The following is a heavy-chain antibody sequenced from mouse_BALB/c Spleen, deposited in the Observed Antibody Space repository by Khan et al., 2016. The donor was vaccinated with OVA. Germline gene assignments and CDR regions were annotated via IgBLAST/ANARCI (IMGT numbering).Heavy chain of an antibody. V-gene: IGHV1-4*01. J-gene: IGHJ4*01. CDR1: GYTFTSHT. CDR3: ARRTTEYDVDY. CDR2: INPRSG. D-gene: IGHD2-14*01. Sequence: QVQLQQSGAELARPGASVKMSCKASGYTFTSHTMHWIKQRPGQGLEWIGYINPRSGYNQKLNDKATLTADISSSTAYMQLSSLTSEDSAVYYCARRTTEYDVDYGDQETSGTVSS.